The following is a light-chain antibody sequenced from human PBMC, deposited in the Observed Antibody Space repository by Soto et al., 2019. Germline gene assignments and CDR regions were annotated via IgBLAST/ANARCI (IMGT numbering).Light chain of an antibody. CDR1: QSVSSY. CDR2: GVS. Sequence: EIGLTQSPGPLSLSPGERATLSCRASQSVSSYLAWYQQKPGQAPRLLIYGVSSRATGIPDRFSGSGSGTDFTLTISRLEPEDFAVYYCQQYVTSPLTFGGGTKVEIK. CDR3: QQYVTSPLT. V-gene: IGKV3-20*01. J-gene: IGKJ4*01.